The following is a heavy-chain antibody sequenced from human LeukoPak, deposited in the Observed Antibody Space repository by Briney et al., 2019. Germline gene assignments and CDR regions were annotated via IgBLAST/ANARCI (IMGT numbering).Heavy chain of an antibody. D-gene: IGHD2-2*02. CDR2: IYHSDHT. J-gene: IGHJ4*02. CDR3: AAAYCSTTRCYNFDY. CDR1: NYSFNSGYY. Sequence: SETLSLSCAVSNYSFNSGYYWGWIRPPPGKGLEWIGTIYHSDHTYYNPSLRSRVTISVNTSKNQFSLKLNSVTAADTAVYYCAAAYCSTTRCYNFDYWGQGTLITVSS. V-gene: IGHV4-38-2*01.